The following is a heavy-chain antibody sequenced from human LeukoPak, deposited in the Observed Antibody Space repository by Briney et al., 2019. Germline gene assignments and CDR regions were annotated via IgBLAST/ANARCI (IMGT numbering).Heavy chain of an antibody. V-gene: IGHV3-23*01. D-gene: IGHD1-7*01. Sequence: GGSLRLSCAAPGFSFSSNWMGWVRQAPGKGLEWVSHISGSGGNTYHADSVKGRFTISRDNSKNTLYLQMNSLRAEDTAIYYCAKDMLGTVSVYFDDWGQGTLVTVSS. CDR3: AKDMLGTVSVYFDD. J-gene: IGHJ4*02. CDR1: GFSFSSNW. CDR2: ISGSGGNT.